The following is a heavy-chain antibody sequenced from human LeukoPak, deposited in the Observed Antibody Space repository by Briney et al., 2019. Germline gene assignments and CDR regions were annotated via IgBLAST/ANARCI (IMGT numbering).Heavy chain of an antibody. D-gene: IGHD6-19*01. CDR2: ISAGGGST. CDR3: AKGLAVATSYFDC. V-gene: IGHV3-23*01. CDR1: GFIFSSYP. Sequence: PGGSLRLSCAASGFIFSSYPISWVRQAPGKGLEWVSTISAGGGSTYYADSVKGRFTFSTDNSKNTLYLQMNSLKAEDMAVYYCAKGLAVATSYFDCWGQGTQVTVSS. J-gene: IGHJ4*02.